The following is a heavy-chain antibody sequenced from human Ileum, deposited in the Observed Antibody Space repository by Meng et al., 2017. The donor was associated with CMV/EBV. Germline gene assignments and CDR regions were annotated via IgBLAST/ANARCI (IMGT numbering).Heavy chain of an antibody. Sequence: GGSLRLSCAASGFTFRSPWMSWVRQAPGKGLEWVANINDDGTWSQYVDSVKGRFIISRDNAQNSLYLQMNSLRVDDTAMYFCEGGDGYWGRGTLVTVSS. V-gene: IGHV3-7*04. CDR1: GFTFRSPW. CDR3: EGGDGY. J-gene: IGHJ4*02. CDR2: INDDGTWS.